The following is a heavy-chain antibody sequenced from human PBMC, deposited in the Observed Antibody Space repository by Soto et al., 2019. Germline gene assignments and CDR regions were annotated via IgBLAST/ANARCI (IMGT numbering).Heavy chain of an antibody. Sequence: PLRVSWSASEFTVASYTRCWVRINAGKGLEWVATIFSTGSTTYADSVTGRFSVSRDTSKNIVYMQMNSLGVDDTAVYYCARDRQPDGIWTFGYWGRGILVTVSS. V-gene: IGHV3-23*05. CDR3: ARDRQPDGIWTFGY. J-gene: IGHJ4*02. CDR1: EFTVASYT. D-gene: IGHD2-15*01. CDR2: IFSTGSTT.